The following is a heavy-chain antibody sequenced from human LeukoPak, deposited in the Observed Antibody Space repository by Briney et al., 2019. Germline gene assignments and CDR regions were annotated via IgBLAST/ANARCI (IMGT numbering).Heavy chain of an antibody. D-gene: IGHD2-15*01. CDR1: GYTFTGYY. CDR3: ARGGSGYYYYYMDV. J-gene: IGHJ6*03. V-gene: IGHV1-2*02. Sequence: ASVKVSCKASGYTFTGYYMHWVRQAPGQGLEWMGWINPNSGGTNYAQKFQGRVTMTRDTSISTAYMELSRLRPDDTAVYYCARGGSGYYYYYMDVWGKGTTVTVSS. CDR2: INPNSGGT.